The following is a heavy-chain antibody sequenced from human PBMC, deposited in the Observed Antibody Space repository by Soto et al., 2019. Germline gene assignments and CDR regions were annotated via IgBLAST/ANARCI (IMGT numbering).Heavy chain of an antibody. V-gene: IGHV3-30*18. D-gene: IGHD5-18*01. CDR1: GFTFDSYG. J-gene: IGHJ4*02. CDR3: AKDTSGYSYGYAAGYFDY. CDR2: ISDDGSNK. Sequence: QVHLVESGGGGVQPGTSLRLSCAASGFTFDSYGMHWVRQAPGKRLEWVAVISDDGSNKYYADSVKGRFTISRDNSKNTLNLQRNSLRAEDTAVYYCAKDTSGYSYGYAAGYFDYWGQGTLVTVSS.